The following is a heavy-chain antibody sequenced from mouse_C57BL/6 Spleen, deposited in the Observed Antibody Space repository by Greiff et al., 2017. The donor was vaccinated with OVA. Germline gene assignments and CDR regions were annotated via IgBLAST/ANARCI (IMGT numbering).Heavy chain of an antibody. J-gene: IGHJ3*01. CDR3: TRDYYGSRFAY. CDR1: GFTFSSYA. CDR2: ISSGGDYI. Sequence: EVKLVDSGEGLVKPGGSLKLSCAASGFTFSSYAMSWVRQTPEKRLEWVAYISSGGDYIYYADTVKGRFTISRDNARNTLYLQMSSLKSEDTAMYYCTRDYYGSRFAYWGQGTLVTVSA. V-gene: IGHV5-9-1*02. D-gene: IGHD1-1*01.